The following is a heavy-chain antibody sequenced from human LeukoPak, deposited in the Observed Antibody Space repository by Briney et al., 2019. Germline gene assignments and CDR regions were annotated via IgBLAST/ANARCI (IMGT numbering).Heavy chain of an antibody. CDR1: GGTFSSYA. CDR2: IIPIFGTA. CDR3: ARAEANYYDSSMWAFDI. V-gene: IGHV1-69*13. Sequence: ASVKVSCKASGGTFSSYAISWMRQAPGQGLEWMGGIIPIFGTANYAQKFQGRVTITADESTSTAYMELSSLGSDDTAVYYCARAEANYYDSSMWAFDIWGQGTMVTVSS. D-gene: IGHD3-22*01. J-gene: IGHJ3*02.